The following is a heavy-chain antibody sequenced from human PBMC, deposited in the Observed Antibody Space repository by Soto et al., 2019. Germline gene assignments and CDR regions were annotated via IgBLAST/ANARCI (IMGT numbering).Heavy chain of an antibody. Sequence: QVQLQESGPGLVKPSQTLSLTCTVSGGSISSGGYYWSWIRQHPGKGLEWIGYIYYSGSTYYNPSLKSRVTISVDTSKNQFSLKLSSVTAADTAVYYCARDKRPPNHCSSTSCYRSVGGYYYYYGMDVW. CDR1: GGSISSGGYY. D-gene: IGHD2-2*01. V-gene: IGHV4-31*03. CDR2: IYYSGST. CDR3: ARDKRPPNHCSSTSCYRSVGGYYYYYGMDV. J-gene: IGHJ6*01.